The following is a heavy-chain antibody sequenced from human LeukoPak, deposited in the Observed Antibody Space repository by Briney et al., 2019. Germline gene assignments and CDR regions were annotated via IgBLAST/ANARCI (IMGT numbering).Heavy chain of an antibody. CDR2: ISNDGNEK. J-gene: IGHJ4*01. CDR3: VRDGGYTGGWTYGAGDY. V-gene: IGHV3-30*04. CDR1: GFTLSAYV. D-gene: IGHD2-8*02. Sequence: PGRSLRLSCEASGFTLSAYVMHWVRQAPGKGLECVAVISNDGNEKYYADSVKGRFSISRDNSKNTLYLQMSSLRTEDTAVYYCVRDGGYTGGWTYGAGDYWGQGTLVTVSS.